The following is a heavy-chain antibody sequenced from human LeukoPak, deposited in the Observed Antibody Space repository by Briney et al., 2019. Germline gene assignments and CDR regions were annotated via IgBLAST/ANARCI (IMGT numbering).Heavy chain of an antibody. J-gene: IGHJ4*02. CDR2: IKQDGSEK. CDR1: GFTFSSYW. D-gene: IGHD6-19*01. V-gene: IGHV3-7*01. CDR3: ARDSSGWYLVYYFDY. Sequence: PGGSLRLSCAASGFTFSSYWMSWVRQAPGKGLEWVANIKQDGSEKYYVDSVKGRFTISRDNAKNSLYLQMNSLRAGDTAVYYCARDSSGWYLVYYFDYWGQGTLVTVSS.